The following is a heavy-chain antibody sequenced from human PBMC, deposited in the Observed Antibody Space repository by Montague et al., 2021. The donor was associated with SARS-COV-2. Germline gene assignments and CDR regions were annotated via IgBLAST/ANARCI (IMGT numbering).Heavy chain of an antibody. D-gene: IGHD3-10*01. V-gene: IGHV4-59*01. CDR1: GGSISPYY. CDR2: IYYTGNT. CDR3: ARDRGREFASGSYNWLDS. Sequence: SETLSLTCTVSGGSISPYYWTWIRQPPGKGLEWIGYIYYTGNTKYKPSLKSRVTISVDTSKNQFSLNLKSVTAADTAVYYCARDRGREFASGSYNWLDSWGQGTLVTVSS. J-gene: IGHJ5*01.